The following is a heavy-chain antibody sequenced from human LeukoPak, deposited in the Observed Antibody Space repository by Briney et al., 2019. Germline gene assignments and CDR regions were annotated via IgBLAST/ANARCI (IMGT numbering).Heavy chain of an antibody. CDR2: IYHSGST. D-gene: IGHD4-17*01. J-gene: IGHJ4*02. Sequence: SETLSLTCAVSGGSISSGGYSWSWIRQPPGKGLEWIGYIYHSGSTYYNPSLKSRVTISVDASKNQFSLKLSSVTAADTAVYYCATLRGDGDYEYYFDHWGQGTLVTVSS. V-gene: IGHV4-30-2*02. CDR1: GGSISSGGYS. CDR3: ATLRGDGDYEYYFDH.